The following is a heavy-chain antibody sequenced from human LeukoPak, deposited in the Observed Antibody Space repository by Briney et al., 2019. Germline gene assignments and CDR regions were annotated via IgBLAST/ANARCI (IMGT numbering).Heavy chain of an antibody. CDR3: AREPAGIAAAGTIDY. Sequence: PSETLSLTCTVSGGSISSYYWSWIRQPAGKGLEWTGRIYTSGSTNYNPSLKSRVTMSVDTSKNQFSLKLSSVTAADTAVYYCAREPAGIAAAGTIDYWGQGTLVTVSS. CDR1: GGSISSYY. CDR2: IYTSGST. V-gene: IGHV4-4*07. J-gene: IGHJ4*02. D-gene: IGHD6-13*01.